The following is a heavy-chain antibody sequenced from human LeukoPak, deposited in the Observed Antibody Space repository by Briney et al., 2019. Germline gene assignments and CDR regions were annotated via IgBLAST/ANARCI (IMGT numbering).Heavy chain of an antibody. Sequence: GGSLRLSCAASGFTFDDYGMSWVRQAPGKGLEWVSGINWNGGSTGYADSVKGRFTISRDNAKNSLYLQMNSLRAEDTALYYCARDKVYDFWSGYYSGYAFDIWGQGTMVTVSS. CDR1: GFTFDDYG. J-gene: IGHJ3*02. CDR2: INWNGGST. CDR3: ARDKVYDFWSGYYSGYAFDI. V-gene: IGHV3-20*04. D-gene: IGHD3-3*01.